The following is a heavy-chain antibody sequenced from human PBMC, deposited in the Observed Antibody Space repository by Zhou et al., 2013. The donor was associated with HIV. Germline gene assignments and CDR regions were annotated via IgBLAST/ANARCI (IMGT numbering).Heavy chain of an antibody. CDR1: GGTFSSYA. CDR3: ARGTVRGVIIKDYYYMDV. Sequence: QVQLVQSGAEVKKPGSSVKVSCKASGGTFSSYAISWVRQAPGQGLEWMGGIIPIFGTANYAQKFQGRVTITTDESTSTAYMELSSLRSEDTAVYYCARGTVRGVIIKDYYYMDVWGKGTTVTVSS. D-gene: IGHD3-10*01. J-gene: IGHJ6*03. V-gene: IGHV1-69*05. CDR2: IIPIFGTA.